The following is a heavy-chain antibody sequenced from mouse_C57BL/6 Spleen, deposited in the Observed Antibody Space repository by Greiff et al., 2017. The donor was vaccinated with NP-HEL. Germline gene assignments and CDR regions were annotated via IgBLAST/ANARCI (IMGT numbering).Heavy chain of an antibody. J-gene: IGHJ3*01. V-gene: IGHV1-69*01. Sequence: VQLQQPGAELVMPGASVKLSCKASGYTFTSYWMHWVKQRPGQGLEWIGEIDPSDSYTNCNQKFKGKSTLTVDKSSSTACMQLSSLTSEDSAVYYCARSPLYYDPAWFAYWGQGTLVTVSA. CDR3: ARSPLYYDPAWFAY. D-gene: IGHD2-4*01. CDR1: GYTFTSYW. CDR2: IDPSDSYT.